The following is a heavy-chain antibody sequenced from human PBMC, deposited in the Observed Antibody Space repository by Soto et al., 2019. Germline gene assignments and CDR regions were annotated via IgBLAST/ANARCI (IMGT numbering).Heavy chain of an antibody. Sequence: DVQLVESGGGLVQPGRSLRLSCAASGFTFDDYAMHWVRQAPGKGLEWVSGISWNSGSIGYADSVKGRFTISRDNAKNSLYLQMNSLRAEDTALYYCAKDIGGQLGGPNWFDPWGQGTLVTVSS. V-gene: IGHV3-9*01. CDR1: GFTFDDYA. D-gene: IGHD6-6*01. J-gene: IGHJ5*02. CDR3: AKDIGGQLGGPNWFDP. CDR2: ISWNSGSI.